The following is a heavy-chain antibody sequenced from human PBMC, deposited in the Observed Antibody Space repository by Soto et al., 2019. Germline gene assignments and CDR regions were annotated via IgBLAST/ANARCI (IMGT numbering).Heavy chain of an antibody. J-gene: IGHJ6*02. CDR1: GFTFSSYE. Sequence: GGSLRLSCAASGFTFSSYEMNWVRQAPGKGLEWVSYISSSGSTIYYADSVKGRFTISRDNAKNSLYLQMNSLRAEDTAVYYCARDHSVRNYYYYGMDVWGQGTTVTVSS. CDR3: ARDHSVRNYYYYGMDV. D-gene: IGHD1-1*01. V-gene: IGHV3-48*03. CDR2: ISSSGSTI.